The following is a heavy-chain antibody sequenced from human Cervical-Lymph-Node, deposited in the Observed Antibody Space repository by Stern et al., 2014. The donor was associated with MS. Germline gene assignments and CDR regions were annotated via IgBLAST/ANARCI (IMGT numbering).Heavy chain of an antibody. CDR2: VSYDGGDK. CDR3: ARAIDGYNYWNLFDF. J-gene: IGHJ4*02. V-gene: IGHV3-30*04. D-gene: IGHD5-24*01. Sequence: QVQLVESGGGVVQPERSLRLSCAASGFTFSTYAIHWVRQAPGKGLEWVAVVSYDGGDKYYADSVKGRLTISRDNSKNTLYMQMNSLRAEDTAVYYCARAIDGYNYWNLFDFWGQGTLVTVSS. CDR1: GFTFSTYA.